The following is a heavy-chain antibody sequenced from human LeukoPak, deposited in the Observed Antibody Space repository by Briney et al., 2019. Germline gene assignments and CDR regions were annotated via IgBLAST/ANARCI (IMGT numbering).Heavy chain of an antibody. CDR3: ARNLIPEQLVLNF. J-gene: IGHJ4*02. CDR1: GGSISSYY. V-gene: IGHV4-59*01. CDR2: IYYSGST. D-gene: IGHD6-13*01. Sequence: SETLSLTCTVSGGSISSYYWSWIRQPPGKGLEWIGYIYYSGSTNYNPSLKSRVTISVDTSKNQFSLNLKSVTPEDTAVYYCARNLIPEQLVLNFWGQGTLVTVSS.